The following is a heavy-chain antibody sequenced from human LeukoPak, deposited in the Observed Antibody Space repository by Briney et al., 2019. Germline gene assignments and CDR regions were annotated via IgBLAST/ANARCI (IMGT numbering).Heavy chain of an antibody. CDR3: ARHYDLGTYPLDY. CDR2: IYYTGST. J-gene: IGHJ4*02. CDR1: GGSISNYY. Sequence: PSETLSLTCTVSGGSISNYYWGRIRQPPGKGLEWIGNIYYTGSTIYNPSLKSRVTISLDTSKNQFSLKLSSVTAADTAVYYCARHYDLGTYPLDYWGQGALVTVSS. D-gene: IGHD3-10*01. V-gene: IGHV4-59*01.